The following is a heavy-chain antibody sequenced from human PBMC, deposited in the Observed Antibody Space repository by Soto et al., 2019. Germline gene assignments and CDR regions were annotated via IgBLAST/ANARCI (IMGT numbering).Heavy chain of an antibody. J-gene: IGHJ4*02. CDR1: GFTFTSSA. CDR3: AAGLIAAAEYYFDY. CDR2: IVVGSGNT. Sequence: QMQLVQSGPEVKKPGTSVKVSCKASGFTFTSSAMQWVRQARGQRLEWVGWIVVGSGNTNYAQKFQERVTITRDMSTSTAYMELSILRSDDTAVYYCAAGLIAAAEYYFDYWGQGTLVTVSS. D-gene: IGHD6-13*01. V-gene: IGHV1-58*02.